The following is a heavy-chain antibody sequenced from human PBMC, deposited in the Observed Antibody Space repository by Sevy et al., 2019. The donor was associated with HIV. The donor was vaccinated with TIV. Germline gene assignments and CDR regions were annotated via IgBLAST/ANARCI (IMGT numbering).Heavy chain of an antibody. V-gene: IGHV4-34*01. CDR3: ARHCSSTSCSHAFDI. CDR1: GGSFSGYY. CDR2: INHSGST. Sequence: SETLSLTCAVYGGSFSGYYWSWIRQPPGKGLEWIGEINHSGSTNYNPSLKSRVTISGDMSKNQFSLKLSSVTAADTAVYYCARHCSSTSCSHAFDIWGQGTMVTVSS. D-gene: IGHD2-2*01. J-gene: IGHJ3*02.